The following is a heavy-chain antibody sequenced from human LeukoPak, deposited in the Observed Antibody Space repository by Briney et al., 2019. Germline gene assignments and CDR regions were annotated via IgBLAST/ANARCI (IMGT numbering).Heavy chain of an antibody. CDR3: AKENGGSGWYPGWFDP. CDR2: ISGSGGST. D-gene: IGHD6-19*01. V-gene: IGHV3-23*01. CDR1: GFTFSSYA. Sequence: GGSLRLSCAASGFTFSSYAMSWVRQAPGKGLEWVSAISGSGGSTYYADSVKGRFTISRDNSKNTLYLQMNSLRAEDTAVYCCAKENGGSGWYPGWFDPWGQGTLVTVSS. J-gene: IGHJ5*02.